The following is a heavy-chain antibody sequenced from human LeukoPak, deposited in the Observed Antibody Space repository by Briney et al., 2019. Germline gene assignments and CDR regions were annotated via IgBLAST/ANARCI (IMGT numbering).Heavy chain of an antibody. CDR2: INHSGST. Sequence: SETLSLTCAVYGGSFSGYYWNWIRQPPGKGLEWIGEINHSGSTNYNPSLKSRVTISVDTSKNQFSLKLSSVTAADTAVYYCARVYYDSSGYYYSVTFDYWGQGTLVTVSS. V-gene: IGHV4-34*01. D-gene: IGHD3-22*01. CDR1: GGSFSGYY. CDR3: ARVYYDSSGYYYSVTFDY. J-gene: IGHJ4*02.